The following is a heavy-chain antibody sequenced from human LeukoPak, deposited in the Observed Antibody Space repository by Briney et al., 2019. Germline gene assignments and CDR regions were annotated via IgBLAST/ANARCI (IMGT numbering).Heavy chain of an antibody. V-gene: IGHV3-21*01. J-gene: IGHJ3*02. CDR3: GKGPSGGGSGDAFDI. CDR1: GFTFSSYS. CDR2: ISSSSSYI. D-gene: IGHD3-16*01. Sequence: GGPLRLSCAASGFTFSSYSMNWVRQAPGKGLEWVSSISSSSSYIHYADSVKGRFTISRDNSKNTLYLQMNSLRAEDTAVYSCGKGPSGGGSGDAFDIWGQGTMVTVSS.